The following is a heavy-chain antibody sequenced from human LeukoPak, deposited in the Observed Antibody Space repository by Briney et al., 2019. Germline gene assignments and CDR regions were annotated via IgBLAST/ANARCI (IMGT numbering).Heavy chain of an antibody. CDR1: GFTFSSYS. CDR3: ASLRTGDRDY. CDR2: IYSGGST. Sequence: GGSLRLSCAASGFTFSSYSMNWVRQAPGKGLEWVSVIYSGGSTYYADSVKGRFTISRDNSKNTLYLQMNSLRAEDTAVYYCASLRTGDRDYWGQGTLVTVSS. J-gene: IGHJ4*02. D-gene: IGHD7-27*01. V-gene: IGHV3-53*01.